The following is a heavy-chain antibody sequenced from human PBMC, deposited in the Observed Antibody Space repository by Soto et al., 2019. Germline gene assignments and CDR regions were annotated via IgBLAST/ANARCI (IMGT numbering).Heavy chain of an antibody. V-gene: IGHV3-30-3*01. CDR1: GFTFNTYA. D-gene: IGHD3-3*01. CDR2: ISYDGGSK. Sequence: QVQLVESGGGVARPGRYLTLYCAASGFTFNTYARHWVRLPPGQGLEWVAAISYDGGSKDYADSVRDRFTISREESKSTRYLQMNSLRREDTAVYYCARTEWLSNYWYTDWGQGTLVTVSS. CDR3: ARTEWLSNYWYTD. J-gene: IGHJ4*02.